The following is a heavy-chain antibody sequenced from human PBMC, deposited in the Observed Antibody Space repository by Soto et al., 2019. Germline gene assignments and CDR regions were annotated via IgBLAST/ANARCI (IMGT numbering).Heavy chain of an antibody. J-gene: IGHJ4*02. V-gene: IGHV4-30-4*01. D-gene: IGHD2-2*01. CDR3: ASLPATSDFDY. CDR2: IYYSGST. CDR1: GGSISSGDYY. Sequence: SETLSLTCTVSGGSISSGDYYWSWIRQPPGKGLEWIGYIYYSGSTYYNPSLKSRVTISVDTSKNQFSLKLSSVTAADTAVYYCASLPATSDFDYWGQGTLVTVSS.